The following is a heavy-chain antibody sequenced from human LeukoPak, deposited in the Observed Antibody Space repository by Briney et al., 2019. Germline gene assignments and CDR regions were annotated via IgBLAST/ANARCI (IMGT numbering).Heavy chain of an antibody. CDR1: GFTFSSYE. D-gene: IGHD2-15*01. V-gene: IGHV3-15*01. CDR2: IKSKRDGGTS. Sequence: PGGSLRLSCAASGFTFSSYEMNWVRQAPGKGLEWVGRIKSKRDGGTSEYAAPVKGRFTISRDDSQNTLFLQMNSLKTEDTAVYYCTTDNLGGPCYWGQGTLVTVSS. J-gene: IGHJ4*02. CDR3: TTDNLGGPCY.